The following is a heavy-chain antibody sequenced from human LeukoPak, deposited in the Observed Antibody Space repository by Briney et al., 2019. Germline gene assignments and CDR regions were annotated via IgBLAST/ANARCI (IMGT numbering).Heavy chain of an antibody. Sequence: PSQTLSLTCTVSGGSISSGDYYWSWLRQPPGRGLEWIGYIYYSGSTYYNPSLKSRVTISVDTSKNQFSLKLSSVTAADTAVYYCATYYGDLNWFDPWGQGTLVTVSS. CDR2: IYYSGST. D-gene: IGHD4-17*01. CDR3: ATYYGDLNWFDP. J-gene: IGHJ5*02. CDR1: GGSISSGDYY. V-gene: IGHV4-30-4*01.